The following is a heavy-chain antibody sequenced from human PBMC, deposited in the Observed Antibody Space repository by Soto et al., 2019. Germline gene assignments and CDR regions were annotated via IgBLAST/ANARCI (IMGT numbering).Heavy chain of an antibody. CDR2: ISGSGGST. Sequence: GGSLRLSCAASGFTFSSYAMSWVRQAPGKGLEGVSAISGSGGSTYNAAPGKGRFTIPRDNPKNTLYLQMNSLRAEDTAVYYCAKHQGSGEYSGMDVGGQGTTVPVSS. CDR3: AKHQGSGEYSGMDV. CDR1: GFTFSSYA. V-gene: IGHV3-23*01. J-gene: IGHJ6*02. D-gene: IGHD3-3*01.